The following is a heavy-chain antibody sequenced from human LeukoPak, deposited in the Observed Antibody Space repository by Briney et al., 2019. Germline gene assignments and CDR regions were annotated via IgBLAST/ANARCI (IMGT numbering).Heavy chain of an antibody. V-gene: IGHV3-53*04. CDR1: GFTDRSNY. CDR2: IYSGGST. CDR3: ASQLERGPLHYGMDV. D-gene: IGHD1-1*01. J-gene: IGHJ6*02. Sequence: GGSLRLSCAASGFTDRSNYMSWVRPPPGRGLESVSVIYSGGSTYYADSVKGRFTISRHNSKNTLYLQMNSLRAEDTAVYYCASQLERGPLHYGMDVWGQGTTVTVSS.